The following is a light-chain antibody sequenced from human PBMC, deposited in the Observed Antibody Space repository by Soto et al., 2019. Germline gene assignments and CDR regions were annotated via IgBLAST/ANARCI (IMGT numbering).Light chain of an antibody. J-gene: IGKJ5*01. Sequence: DIQMTQSPSSLSASIGDRVTITCQASQDISNYLNWYQQNPGKAPKLLIYDASNLETGVPSRFSGSGSGTDFTSTISSLKPEDIATYYCQQYDNLPITFGQGTRLEIK. CDR1: QDISNY. CDR3: QQYDNLPIT. CDR2: DAS. V-gene: IGKV1-33*01.